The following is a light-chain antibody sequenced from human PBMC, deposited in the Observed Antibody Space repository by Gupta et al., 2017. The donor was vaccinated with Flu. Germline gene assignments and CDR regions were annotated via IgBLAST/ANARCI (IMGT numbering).Light chain of an antibody. CDR2: EVN. CDR3: CSYAGSSTWV. J-gene: IGLJ3*02. V-gene: IGLV2-23*02. CDR1: SSDVGSYNL. Sequence: QSALTQPASVSGSPGQSITISCTWTSSDVGSYNLVSWYQQHPGKAPKLMISEVNKRPSGISNRFSASKSGNTASLTISGLQAEDEADYYCCSYAGSSTWVFGGGTKLTVL.